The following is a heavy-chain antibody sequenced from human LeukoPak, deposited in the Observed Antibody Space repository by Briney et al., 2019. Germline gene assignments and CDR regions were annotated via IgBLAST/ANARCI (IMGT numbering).Heavy chain of an antibody. CDR1: GCTFTSYG. J-gene: IGHJ4*02. Sequence: EASVKVSCKASGCTFTSYGISWVRQAPGQGREWMGWISAYNGNTNYAQKLQGRVTMTTDTSTSTAYMELRSLKSDDTAVYYCARGLGDDIVVVPAAIYFDYWGQGTLVTVSS. CDR3: ARGLGDDIVVVPAAIYFDY. V-gene: IGHV1-18*01. D-gene: IGHD2-2*02. CDR2: ISAYNGNT.